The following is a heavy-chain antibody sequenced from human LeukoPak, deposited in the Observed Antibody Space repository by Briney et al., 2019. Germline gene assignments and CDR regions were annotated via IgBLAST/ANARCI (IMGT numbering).Heavy chain of an antibody. Sequence: GGSLRLSCAASGFTFDDYAMHWVRQAQGKGLEWVSLISWDGGSTYYADSVKGRFTISRDNSKNSLYLQMNSLRAEDTALYYCAKDYYGSGSYLHYWGQGTLVTVSS. D-gene: IGHD3-10*01. V-gene: IGHV3-43D*03. CDR1: GFTFDDYA. CDR3: AKDYYGSGSYLHY. J-gene: IGHJ4*02. CDR2: ISWDGGST.